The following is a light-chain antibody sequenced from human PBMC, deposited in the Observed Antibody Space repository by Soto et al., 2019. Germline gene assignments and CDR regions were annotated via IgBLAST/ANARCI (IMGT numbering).Light chain of an antibody. CDR2: ATS. V-gene: IGKV3-20*01. CDR1: QSINSNY. CDR3: QQYVYSPLA. J-gene: IGKJ4*01. Sequence: EIVLTQSPGTLSLSPGERATLSCRASQSINSNYLAWYQQKPGQAPRLLIYATSIRATGIPDRFSGSGSGTDFTLTISRLEPEDSAVYYCQQYVYSPLAFGGGTKVEI.